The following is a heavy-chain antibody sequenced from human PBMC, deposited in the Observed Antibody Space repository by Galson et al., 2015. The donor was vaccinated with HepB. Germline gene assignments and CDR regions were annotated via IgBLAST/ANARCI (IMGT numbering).Heavy chain of an antibody. CDR1: GGSFSNNY. Sequence: ETLSLTCSVSGGSFSNNYWSWLRQPPGKGLEWLGHISNSGTSNYNPSLKSRATISLDTSKNQFSLKLTSVTAADTAVYFCAGFYGSGSHTWFDPWGQGTLVTVSS. J-gene: IGHJ5*02. CDR2: ISNSGTS. CDR3: AGFYGSGSHTWFDP. D-gene: IGHD3-10*01. V-gene: IGHV4-4*08.